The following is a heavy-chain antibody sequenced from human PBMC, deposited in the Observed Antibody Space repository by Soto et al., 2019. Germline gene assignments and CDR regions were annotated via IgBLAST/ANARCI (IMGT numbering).Heavy chain of an antibody. V-gene: IGHV1-2*02. CDR1: GYPFTTYY. CDR2: IDPRSGGT. CDR3: ATDDYGISPY. D-gene: IGHD3-10*01. Sequence: HVQLVQSGTEVKKPGASVRVSCMGSGYPFTTYYIHWVRQAPGQGLEWMGWIDPRSGGTVYEQKFQGRVIMTRDTSISTVYLDLSGLTSDDTALYYSATDDYGISPYWGQGSLVTVSS. J-gene: IGHJ4*02.